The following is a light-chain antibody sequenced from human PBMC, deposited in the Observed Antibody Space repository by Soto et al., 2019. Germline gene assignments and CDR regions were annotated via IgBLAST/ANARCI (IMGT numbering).Light chain of an antibody. CDR1: SSNVGGNP. CDR2: TNT. Sequence: VLTQPPSASGTPGQRVTISCSGSSSNVGGNPVNWYQHVPTTAPKLLIYTNTQRPSGVPDRFSGSKSGTSASLAISGLKSEDEADYYCASWDDSLNGPVFGTGTKVTVL. J-gene: IGLJ1*01. CDR3: ASWDDSLNGPV. V-gene: IGLV1-44*01.